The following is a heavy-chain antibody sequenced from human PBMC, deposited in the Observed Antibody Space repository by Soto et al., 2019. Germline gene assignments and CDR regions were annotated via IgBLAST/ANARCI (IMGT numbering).Heavy chain of an antibody. J-gene: IGHJ4*02. Sequence: QVQLQQWGAGLLKPSETLSLTCAVYGGSFSGYYWSWIRQPPGKGLEWIGEINHSGSTNYNPSLKSRVTISVDTAKNQFSLKLSSVTAADTAVYYFAREYGDYGVIVDWGQGTLVTVSS. CDR1: GGSFSGYY. D-gene: IGHD4-17*01. V-gene: IGHV4-34*01. CDR2: INHSGST. CDR3: AREYGDYGVIVD.